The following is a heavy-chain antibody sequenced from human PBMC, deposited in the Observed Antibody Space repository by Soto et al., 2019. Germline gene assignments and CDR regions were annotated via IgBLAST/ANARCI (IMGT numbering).Heavy chain of an antibody. CDR2: VSFDGSNK. D-gene: IGHD2-21*01. Sequence: GGSLRLSCAASGFTFSTYTLHWVRQAPGKGLEWVAVVSFDGSNKYYADSLEGRFTISRDNSKNTLYLEMNSLRAEDTAVYYCARDYSTTAPFDYWGQGTLVTVSS. V-gene: IGHV3-30-3*01. CDR3: ARDYSTTAPFDY. J-gene: IGHJ4*02. CDR1: GFTFSTYT.